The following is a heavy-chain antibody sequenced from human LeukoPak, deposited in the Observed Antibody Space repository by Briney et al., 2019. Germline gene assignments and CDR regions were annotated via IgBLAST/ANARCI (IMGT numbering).Heavy chain of an antibody. CDR3: ASIEYCSGVSCYEY. V-gene: IGHV3-48*03. D-gene: IGHD2-15*01. Sequence: GGSLRLSCAASGFMFSSYEMNWVRQAPGKGLEWVSYISSSGGTIYYADSVKGRFTSSRDNAKNSLYLQMNSLRAEDTAVYYCASIEYCSGVSCYEYWGQGTLVTVSS. CDR1: GFMFSSYE. J-gene: IGHJ4*02. CDR2: ISSSGGTI.